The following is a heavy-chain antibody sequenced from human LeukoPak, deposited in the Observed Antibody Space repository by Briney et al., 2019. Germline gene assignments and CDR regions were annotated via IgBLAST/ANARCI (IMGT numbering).Heavy chain of an antibody. D-gene: IGHD6-13*01. J-gene: IGHJ5*02. CDR1: GGSFSDYY. CDR3: ARRAIAAAAHNWFDP. CDR2: INHSGST. V-gene: IGHV4-34*01. Sequence: PSETLSLTCAVYGGSFSDYYWSWIRQPPGKGLEWIGEINHSGSTNYNPSLKSRVTISVDTSKNQFSLKLSSVTAADTAVYYCARRAIAAAAHNWFDPWGQGTLVTVSS.